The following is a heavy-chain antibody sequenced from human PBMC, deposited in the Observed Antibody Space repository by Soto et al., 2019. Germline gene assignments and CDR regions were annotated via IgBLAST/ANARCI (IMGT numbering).Heavy chain of an antibody. D-gene: IGHD3-10*01. CDR3: ARWSYLDY. CDR2: ISGSDGKT. V-gene: IGHV3-23*01. J-gene: IGHJ1*01. CDR1: VFSFGSYA. Sequence: LTLSCAASVFSFGSYALSWVRQAPGKGLEWVSTISGSDGKTFYADSVKGRFSISRDTSQSTLYLQMNSLRADDTAMYYCARWSYLDYWGQGTRVTVSS.